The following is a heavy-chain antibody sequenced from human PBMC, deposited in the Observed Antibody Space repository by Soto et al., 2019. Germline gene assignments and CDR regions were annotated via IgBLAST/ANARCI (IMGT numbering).Heavy chain of an antibody. J-gene: IGHJ4*02. Sequence: QVQLVQSGAEVKKPGASVKVSCEASGYTFTIYYLHWVRQAPGQGLEWMGIINPSGNSTSYAQKFQGRVTMTRDTSTNTVDMELSSLRSDDTAVYYCAREKGGTNPSFDYWGQGTLVTVSS. CDR2: INPSGNST. CDR3: AREKGGTNPSFDY. V-gene: IGHV1-46*01. CDR1: GYTFTIYY. D-gene: IGHD1-1*01.